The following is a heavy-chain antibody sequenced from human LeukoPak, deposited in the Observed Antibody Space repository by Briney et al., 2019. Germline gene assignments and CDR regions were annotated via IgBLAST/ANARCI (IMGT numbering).Heavy chain of an antibody. V-gene: IGHV4-61*02. CDR2: IYTSGST. D-gene: IGHD6-13*01. J-gene: IGHJ3*02. CDR1: GGSISSGSCY. Sequence: PSQTLSLTCTVSGGSISSGSCYWSWIRQPAGKGLEWIGRIYTSGSTNYNPSLKSRVTISVDTSKNQFSLKLSSVTAADTAVYYCARVIAAAALVAFDIWGQGTMVTVSS. CDR3: ARVIAAAALVAFDI.